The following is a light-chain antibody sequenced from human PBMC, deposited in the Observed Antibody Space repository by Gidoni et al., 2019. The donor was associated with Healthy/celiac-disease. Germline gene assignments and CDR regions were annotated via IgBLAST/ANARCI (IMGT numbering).Light chain of an antibody. CDR2: AAS. J-gene: IGKJ2*01. CDR3: QPSYSTLYT. CDR1: QSISSY. Sequence: DIQMTQSPSSLSASVGDRVTITCRARQSISSYLNWYQQKPGQAPKLLIYAASSLQSGVPSRFSGSGSGTDFTLTISSLQPEDFATYYCQPSYSTLYTFXQXTKLEIK. V-gene: IGKV1-39*01.